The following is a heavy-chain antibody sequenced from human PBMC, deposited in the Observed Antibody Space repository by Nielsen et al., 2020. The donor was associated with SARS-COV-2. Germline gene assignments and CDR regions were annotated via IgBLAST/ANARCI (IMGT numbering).Heavy chain of an antibody. D-gene: IGHD3-16*01. CDR3: AREKGSYGPAGYGMDV. CDR1: GYTFTDYY. Sequence: ASVKVSCKASGYTFTDYYIHWVRQAPGQGPEWMGRINPHNGGTNYAQKFQGRVTMTRDTSISTAYMELSRLRSDDTAVYYCAREKGSYGPAGYGMDVWGQGTTVTVSS. V-gene: IGHV1-2*06. J-gene: IGHJ6*02. CDR2: INPHNGGT.